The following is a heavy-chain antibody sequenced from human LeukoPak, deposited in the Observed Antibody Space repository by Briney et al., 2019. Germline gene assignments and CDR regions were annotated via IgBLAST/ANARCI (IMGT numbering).Heavy chain of an antibody. J-gene: IGHJ3*01. D-gene: IGHD4-17*01. CDR3: AKDPNGDYIGAFDF. Sequence: AEVTLSLSCAASTFSIYLFALMWLPPAPGQARVGVTAITANGGYTLYADAVKGRFTVYRDNSKNTLYLQINSLRTEDTAMSYCAKDPNGDYIGAFDFWGQGTMVTVSS. CDR2: ITANGGYT. V-gene: IGHV3-23*01. CDR1: TFSIYLFA.